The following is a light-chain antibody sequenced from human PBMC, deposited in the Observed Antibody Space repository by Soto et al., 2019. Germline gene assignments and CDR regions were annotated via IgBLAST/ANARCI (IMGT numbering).Light chain of an antibody. CDR1: QSIGNW. CDR2: KAS. Sequence: DIQMTQSPSTLSASVGDSVIITCRASQSIGNWLAWYQQKPGKVPKLLIHKASTLESVVSSRFSRSGSQTEFTLTIRNQQPDDFATHYRQPYSRLSAFGPGTKLDMK. J-gene: IGKJ3*01. V-gene: IGKV1-5*03. CDR3: QPYSRLSA.